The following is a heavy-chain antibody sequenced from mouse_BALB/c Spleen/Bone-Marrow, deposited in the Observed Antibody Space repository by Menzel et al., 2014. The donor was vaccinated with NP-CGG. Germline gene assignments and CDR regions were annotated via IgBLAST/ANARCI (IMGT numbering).Heavy chain of an antibody. CDR1: GFTFSSFA. CDR2: ISSGGSYT. V-gene: IGHV5-9-3*01. Sequence: EVKVVESGGGLVKPGGSLKLSCAASGFTFSSFAMSWVRQTPEKRLEWVATISSGGSYTYYPDSVKGRFTISRDNAKNTLYPQMSSLRSEDTAMYYCARHSGSTSYYYTMDYWGQGTSVTVSS. CDR3: ARHSGSTSYYYTMDY. J-gene: IGHJ4*01. D-gene: IGHD1-1*01.